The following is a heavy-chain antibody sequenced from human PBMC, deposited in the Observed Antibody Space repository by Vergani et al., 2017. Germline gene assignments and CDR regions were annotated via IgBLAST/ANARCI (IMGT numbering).Heavy chain of an antibody. D-gene: IGHD3-3*01. V-gene: IGHV3-15*01. J-gene: IGHJ4*02. CDR1: GFTFSNAW. Sequence: EVQLVESGGGLVKPGGSLRVSCAASGFTFSNAWMSWVRQAPGKGLEWVGRIKSKTDGGTTEYAASVKGRFTISRDDSKSIAYLQMNSLKTEDTAVYYCTRDRESPYYDFWSGFYTPFDYWGQGTLVTVSS. CDR2: IKSKTDGGTT. CDR3: TRDRESPYYDFWSGFYTPFDY.